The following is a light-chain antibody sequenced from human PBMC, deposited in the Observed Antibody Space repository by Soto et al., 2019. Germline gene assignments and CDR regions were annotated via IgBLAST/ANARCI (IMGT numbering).Light chain of an antibody. CDR3: AAWDNSLNGFV. CDR1: GSNIGSNT. J-gene: IGLJ1*01. Sequence: QSVLPQPPSASGTPGQRVTISCSGGGSNIGSNTVNWYQQLPGTAPRLLIHSNDKWPSGVPDRFSGSKSGTSGSLAISGLQSEDEADYYCAAWDNSLNGFVFGTGTKVTVL. V-gene: IGLV1-44*01. CDR2: SND.